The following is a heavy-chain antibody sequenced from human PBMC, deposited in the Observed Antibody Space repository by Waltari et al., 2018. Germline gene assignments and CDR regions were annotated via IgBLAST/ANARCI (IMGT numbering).Heavy chain of an antibody. CDR3: AREGGRYYDVFDI. J-gene: IGHJ3*02. Sequence: QVQLVESGGGVVQPGRSLRLSCAASGFTFNSYAMHWVRQAPGKGLEWVAVISYEGRNKYYAVSVKGRFTISRDNSKNTLYLQMNSLRAEDTAVYYCAREGGRYYDVFDIWGQGTMVTVSS. CDR2: ISYEGRNK. V-gene: IGHV3-30*04. D-gene: IGHD3-10*01. CDR1: GFTFNSYA.